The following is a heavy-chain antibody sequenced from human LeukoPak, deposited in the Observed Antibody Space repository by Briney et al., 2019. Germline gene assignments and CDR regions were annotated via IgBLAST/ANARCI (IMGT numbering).Heavy chain of an antibody. J-gene: IGHJ4*02. CDR1: GFTFTSYA. CDR3: AKDREYTGYDFFLPFDY. Sequence: GGSLRLSCAASGFTFTSYAMSWVRQAPGKGLEWVSAISASGASTFYADSVKGRFTISRDNSKNTLYLQMNSLRAGDTALYYCAKDREYTGYDFFLPFDYWGQGTLVTVSS. D-gene: IGHD5-12*01. V-gene: IGHV3-23*01. CDR2: ISASGAST.